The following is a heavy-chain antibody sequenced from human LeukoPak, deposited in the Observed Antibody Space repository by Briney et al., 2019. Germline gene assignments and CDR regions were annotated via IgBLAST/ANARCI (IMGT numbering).Heavy chain of an antibody. CDR2: VFHSGST. J-gene: IGHJ3*01. V-gene: IGHV4-38-2*01. Sequence: SETLSLTCDVSDFSIITTYYWGWIRQPPGKGLEWIGNVFHSGSTYYNPSLKSRVTISVDKSKNQFSLKLRSVTAADTAVYYCARQLYSDGSAWGQGTMVTVSS. D-gene: IGHD3-22*01. CDR1: DFSIITTYY. CDR3: ARQLYSDGSA.